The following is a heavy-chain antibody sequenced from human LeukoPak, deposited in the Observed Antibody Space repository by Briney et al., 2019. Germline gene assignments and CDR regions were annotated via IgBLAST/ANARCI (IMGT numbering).Heavy chain of an antibody. D-gene: IGHD3-22*01. J-gene: IGHJ3*02. CDR2: IYTSGST. CDR3: ARVAFLYYDSSQGAFDM. CDR1: GGSISSGSYY. Sequence: PSETLSLTCTVSGGSISSGSYYWSWIRQPAGKGLEWIGRIYTSGSTNYNPSLKSRVTISVDTSKNQFSLKLSSVTAADTAVYYCARVAFLYYDSSQGAFDMWGQGTMVTVSS. V-gene: IGHV4-61*02.